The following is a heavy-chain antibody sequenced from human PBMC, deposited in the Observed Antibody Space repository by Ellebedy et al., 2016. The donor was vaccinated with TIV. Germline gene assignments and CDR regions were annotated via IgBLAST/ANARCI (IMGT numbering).Heavy chain of an antibody. CDR2: IDPSDSYT. CDR1: GHSFTNYW. CDR3: ASLTYCSGGSCYLGTFDI. Sequence: GESLKISCNGSGHSFTNYWINWVRQMPGKGLEWMGRIDPSDSYTNYSPSFQGHVTISADKSISTAYLQWSSLKASDTAMYYCASLTYCSGGSCYLGTFDIWGQGTMVTVSS. D-gene: IGHD2-15*01. V-gene: IGHV5-10-1*01. J-gene: IGHJ3*02.